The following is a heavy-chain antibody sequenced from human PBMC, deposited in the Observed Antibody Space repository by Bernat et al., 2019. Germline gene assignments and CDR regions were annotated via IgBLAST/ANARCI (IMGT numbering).Heavy chain of an antibody. D-gene: IGHD3-3*01. CDR3: AKDLMSGYPSYYADDY. CDR2: ISAYNGNT. V-gene: IGHV1-18*01. CDR1: GYTFTSYG. J-gene: IGHJ4*02. Sequence: QVQLVQSGAEVKKPGASVKVSCKASGYTFTSYGISWVRQAPGQGLEWMGWISAYNGNTNYAQKLQGRVTMTTDTSTSTSYMELRSLRSDDTAVYYCAKDLMSGYPSYYADDYWGQGTLVTVSS.